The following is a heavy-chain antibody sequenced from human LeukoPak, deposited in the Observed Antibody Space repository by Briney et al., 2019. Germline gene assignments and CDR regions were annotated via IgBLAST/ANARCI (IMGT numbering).Heavy chain of an antibody. Sequence: GRSLRLSCAASGFTFDDYAMPWVRQAPGKGLEWVSGISWNSATIGYADSVKGRFTISRDNAKNSLYLQMNSLRDEDTAFYYCAKGGGSDNYRDYFDYWGQGSLVTVSS. CDR3: AKGGGSDNYRDYFDY. D-gene: IGHD4/OR15-4a*01. V-gene: IGHV3-9*01. CDR2: ISWNSATI. J-gene: IGHJ4*02. CDR1: GFTFDDYA.